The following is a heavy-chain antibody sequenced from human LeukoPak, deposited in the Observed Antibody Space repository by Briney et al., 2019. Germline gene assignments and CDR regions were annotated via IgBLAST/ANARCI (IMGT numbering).Heavy chain of an antibody. J-gene: IGHJ6*02. CDR2: IYYSGST. CDR1: GGSISSYY. V-gene: IGHV4-59*01. CDR3: ARDSGSGMDV. D-gene: IGHD3-22*01. Sequence: SETLSLTCTVSGGSISSYYWSWIRQPPGKGLEWIGYIYYSGSTNYNPSLKSRVTISVDTSKNQFSLKLSSVTAADTAVYYCARDSGSGMDVWGQGTTVTVSS.